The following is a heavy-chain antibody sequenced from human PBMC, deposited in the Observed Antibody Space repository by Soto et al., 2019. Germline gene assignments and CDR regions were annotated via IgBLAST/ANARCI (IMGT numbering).Heavy chain of an antibody. V-gene: IGHV4-34*01. J-gene: IGHJ4*02. Sequence: QVQLQQWGAGLLKPSETLSLTCAVYGGSFSGYYWSWIRQPPVKGLEWIGEINHSGSTNYNPSLKSRVTISVDTSKNQFSLKLSSVTAADTAVYYCARGPRIAVAGTNFDYWGQGTLVTVSS. CDR1: GGSFSGYY. CDR2: INHSGST. CDR3: ARGPRIAVAGTNFDY. D-gene: IGHD6-19*01.